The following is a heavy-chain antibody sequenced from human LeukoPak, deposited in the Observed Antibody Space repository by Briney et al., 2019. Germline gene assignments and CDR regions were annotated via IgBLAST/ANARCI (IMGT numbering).Heavy chain of an antibody. J-gene: IGHJ4*02. V-gene: IGHV3-23*01. D-gene: IGHD1-7*01. CDR3: AKDQGITGTFDY. CDR1: GFTFSSYA. CDR2: ISGSGGST. Sequence: GGSLRLSCAASGFTFSSYAMSWVHQAPGKGLEWVSAISGSGGSTYYADSVKGRFTISRDNSKNTLYLQMNSLRAEDTAVYYCAKDQGITGTFDYWGQGTLVTVSS.